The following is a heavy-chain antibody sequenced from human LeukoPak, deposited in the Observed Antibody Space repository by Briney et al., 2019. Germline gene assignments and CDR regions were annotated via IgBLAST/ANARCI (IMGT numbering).Heavy chain of an antibody. CDR2: IYYSGST. Sequence: SETLSLTCTVSGGSISSGGYYWSWIRQHPGKGLEWIGYIYYSGSTYYNPSLKSRVTISVDTSKNQFSPKLSSVTAADTAVYYCARVTGEEESFDWLFDHDAFDIWGQGTMVTVSS. CDR1: GGSISSGGYY. D-gene: IGHD3-9*01. V-gene: IGHV4-31*03. J-gene: IGHJ3*02. CDR3: ARVTGEEESFDWLFDHDAFDI.